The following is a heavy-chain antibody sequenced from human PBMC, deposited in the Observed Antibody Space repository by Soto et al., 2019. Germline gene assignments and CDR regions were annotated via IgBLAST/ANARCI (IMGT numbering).Heavy chain of an antibody. CDR1: GFSLSTSGVG. J-gene: IGHJ4*02. D-gene: IGHD4-17*01. CDR3: ARKGSGDYALDY. Sequence: QITLKEPGPTLVKPTQTLTLTCTLSGFSLSTSGVGVGWIRQSPGKALEWLAVIYWDDVKHYSPSLERRLTSTKDTSESEVVLTMTNMDPVDTATYYCARKGSGDYALDYWGQGILVTVSS. V-gene: IGHV2-5*02. CDR2: IYWDDVK.